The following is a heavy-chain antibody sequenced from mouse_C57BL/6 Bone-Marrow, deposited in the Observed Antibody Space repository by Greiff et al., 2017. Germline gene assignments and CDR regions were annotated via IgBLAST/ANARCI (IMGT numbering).Heavy chain of an antibody. CDR3: SGYGGGSLRYFDY. CDR2: ISYDGSN. CDR1: GYSITSGYY. D-gene: IGHD1-1*01. J-gene: IGHJ2*01. V-gene: IGHV3-6*01. Sequence: VQLLQSGPGLVKPSQSLSLTCAVTGYSITSGYYWYWIRHFPGNKLEWMYYISYDGSNNYNPSLKNRISITRDKSKNQIFLKLNSMNTTDTATLYCSGYGGGSLRYFDYWGQGTTLTVSS.